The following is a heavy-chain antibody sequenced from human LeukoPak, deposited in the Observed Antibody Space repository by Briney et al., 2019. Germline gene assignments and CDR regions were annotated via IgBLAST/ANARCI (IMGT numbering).Heavy chain of an antibody. CDR2: IKSKTDGGTT. CDR3: ILLRWFGEPGHHYYYYMDV. D-gene: IGHD3-10*01. J-gene: IGHJ6*03. CDR1: GFTFSNAW. V-gene: IGHV3-15*01. Sequence: PGGSLRLSCAASGFTFSNAWMSWVRQAPGKGLEWVGRIKSKTDGGTTDYAAPVKGRFTISRDDSKNTLYLQMNSLKTEDTAVYYCILLRWFGEPGHHYYYYMDVWGKGTTVTVSS.